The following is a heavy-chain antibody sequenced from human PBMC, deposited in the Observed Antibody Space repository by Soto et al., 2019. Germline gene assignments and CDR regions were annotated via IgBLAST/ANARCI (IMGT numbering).Heavy chain of an antibody. CDR1: GYTFTSDA. J-gene: IGHJ4*02. Sequence: GASVKVSCKASGYTFTSDAMHWVRQAPGQRLEWMGWINAGNGNTKYSQKFQGRVTITRDTSASTAYMELSSLRSEDTAVYYCARSPAVDTAMGDFDYWGQGTLVTVSS. CDR3: ARSPAVDTAMGDFDY. CDR2: INAGNGNT. D-gene: IGHD5-18*01. V-gene: IGHV1-3*01.